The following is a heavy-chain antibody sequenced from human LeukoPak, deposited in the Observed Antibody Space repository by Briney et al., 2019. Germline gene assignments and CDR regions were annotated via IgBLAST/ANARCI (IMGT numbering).Heavy chain of an antibody. CDR3: ARDLGDYGGNSGLFDF. CDR2: INPSGHRT. Sequence: ASVTVSFKSSGYSFNSYYIHWVRQAPGQGLEWMGTINPSGHRTIYAQNFQGRVTMTTDTSTRIVDMELSGLKSEDTAVYYCARDLGDYGGNSGLFDFWGQGILVTVSS. J-gene: IGHJ4*02. D-gene: IGHD4-23*01. CDR1: GYSFNSYY. V-gene: IGHV1-46*02.